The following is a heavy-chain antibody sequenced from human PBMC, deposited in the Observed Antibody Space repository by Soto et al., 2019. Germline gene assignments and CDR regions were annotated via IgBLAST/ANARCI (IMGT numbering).Heavy chain of an antibody. Sequence: QVQLVESGGGVVQPGRSLRLSCAPSGFTFSSYGMHWVRQAPGKGLEWVAVISYDGSNKYYADSVKGRFTISRDNSKNTLYLQMNSLRAEDTAVYYCAKDLLRPGRAYGMDVWGQGTTVTVSS. J-gene: IGHJ6*02. CDR1: GFTFSSYG. V-gene: IGHV3-30*18. CDR2: ISYDGSNK. CDR3: AKDLLRPGRAYGMDV.